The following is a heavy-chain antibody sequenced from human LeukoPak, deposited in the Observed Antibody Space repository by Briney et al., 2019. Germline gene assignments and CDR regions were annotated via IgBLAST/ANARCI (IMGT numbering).Heavy chain of an antibody. Sequence: GGSLRLSCAASGFTFSSYEMNWVRQAPGKGLEWVSYISSSSSPMYYADSVKGRFAISRDNAKNSLYLQMNSLRAEDTAVYYCARVHLITMVRGGAFDIWGQGTMVTVSS. CDR1: GFTFSSYE. CDR3: ARVHLITMVRGGAFDI. J-gene: IGHJ3*02. D-gene: IGHD3-10*01. V-gene: IGHV3-48*01. CDR2: ISSSSSPM.